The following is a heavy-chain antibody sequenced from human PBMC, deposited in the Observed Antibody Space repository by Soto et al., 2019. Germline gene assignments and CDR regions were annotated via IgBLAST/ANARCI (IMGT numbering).Heavy chain of an antibody. V-gene: IGHV3-23*01. D-gene: IGHD2-2*01. CDR1: GFTFSSYA. Sequence: GGSLRLSCAASGFTFSSYAMSWVRQAPGKGLEWVSAISGSGGSTYYADSVKGRFTISRDNSKNTLYLQMNSLRAEDTAVYYCAKGRVVPAKEYYGMDVWGQGTTVTVSS. CDR2: ISGSGGST. CDR3: AKGRVVPAKEYYGMDV. J-gene: IGHJ6*02.